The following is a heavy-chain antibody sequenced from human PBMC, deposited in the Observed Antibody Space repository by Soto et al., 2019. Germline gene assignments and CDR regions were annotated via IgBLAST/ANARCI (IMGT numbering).Heavy chain of an antibody. CDR3: ARDRGIVIVGGTIPDY. D-gene: IGHD1-26*01. V-gene: IGHV1-18*01. Sequence: QVQLVQSGAEVKKPGAPVKVSCKASGYTFTSYGISWVRQAPGQGLEWLGWISAYNGNTNYARNLQGRVTVTADTSTTTAYMELRSLRSDDTAVYYCARDRGIVIVGGTIPDYWGQGTLVTVSS. J-gene: IGHJ4*02. CDR1: GYTFTSYG. CDR2: ISAYNGNT.